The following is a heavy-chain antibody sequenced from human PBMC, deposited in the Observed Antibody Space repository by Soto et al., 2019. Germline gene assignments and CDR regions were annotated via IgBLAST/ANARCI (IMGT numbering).Heavy chain of an antibody. V-gene: IGHV3-13*01. Sequence: EVQLVESGGGLVQPGGSLRLSCAASGFTFSSYDMHWVRQATGKGLEWVSAIGTAGDTYYPGSVKGRFNISRENAKNSLYLQMNSLRAGDTAVYYCARDRYYDILTGYYYYYGMDGWGQGTTVTVSS. CDR2: IGTAGDT. J-gene: IGHJ6*02. CDR1: GFTFSSYD. D-gene: IGHD3-9*01. CDR3: ARDRYYDILTGYYYYYGMDG.